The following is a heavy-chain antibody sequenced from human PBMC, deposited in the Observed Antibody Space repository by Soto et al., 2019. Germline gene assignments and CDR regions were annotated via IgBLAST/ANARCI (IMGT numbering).Heavy chain of an antibody. Sequence: EVQLVESGGGLVQPGGSLRLSCAVSGFTVSSNYMTWVRQAPGKGLEWVSNIYSGGSTYYADSVKGRFTISRDNSKNTLYLQFKSLGGEDTAVYDCAKGFLLSPDMAVWGKGTTFTVSS. V-gene: IGHV3-66*01. CDR2: IYSGGST. CDR1: GFTVSSNY. CDR3: AKGFLLSPDMAV. D-gene: IGHD3-3*01. J-gene: IGHJ6*03.